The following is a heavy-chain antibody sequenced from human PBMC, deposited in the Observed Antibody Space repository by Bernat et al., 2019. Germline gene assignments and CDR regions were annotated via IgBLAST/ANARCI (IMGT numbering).Heavy chain of an antibody. CDR3: ARGGLLWFGDPFDF. J-gene: IGHJ4*02. Sequence: QVQLQESGPGLVKPSETLALTCTVSGGSINSFYWSWIRQPPGKGLEWIAYVSNSGASKYNPSLRSRVTISIDTSNNQFSLKRNSVTAADTAVYYCARGGLLWFGDPFDFWGQGTLVTVSS. CDR2: VSNSGAS. D-gene: IGHD3-10*01. CDR1: GGSINSFY. V-gene: IGHV4-59*01.